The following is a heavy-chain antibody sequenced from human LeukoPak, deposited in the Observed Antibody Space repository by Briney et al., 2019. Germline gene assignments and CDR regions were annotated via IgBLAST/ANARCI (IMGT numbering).Heavy chain of an antibody. CDR1: GFTFSSYA. J-gene: IGHJ6*04. D-gene: IGHD3-10*01. CDR2: ISGSGGST. V-gene: IGHV3-23*01. Sequence: GGSLRLSCAASGFTFSSYAMSWVRQAPGKGLERVSAISGSGGSTYYADSVKGRFTISRDNSKNTLYLQMNSLRAEDTAVYFCAKGTFHYASGSYCMDVWGKGTTVTVFS. CDR3: AKGTFHYASGSYCMDV.